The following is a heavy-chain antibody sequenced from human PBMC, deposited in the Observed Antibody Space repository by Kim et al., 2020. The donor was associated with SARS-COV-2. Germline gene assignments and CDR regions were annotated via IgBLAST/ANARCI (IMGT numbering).Heavy chain of an antibody. J-gene: IGHJ5*02. CDR1: GFTFSSYG. D-gene: IGHD3-22*01. CDR3: VKDRAPGVGYYASSGFTPFDP. CDR2: VSYGGSDK. Sequence: GGSLRLSCAASGFTFSSYGMHWVRQAPGKGLVWVAVVSYGGSDKYYTDSVKGRFTISRDNSKNTLYLQMNSLKAEDTSVYYCVKDRAPGVGYYASSGFTPFDPWGQGTLVTVPS. V-gene: IGHV3-30*18.